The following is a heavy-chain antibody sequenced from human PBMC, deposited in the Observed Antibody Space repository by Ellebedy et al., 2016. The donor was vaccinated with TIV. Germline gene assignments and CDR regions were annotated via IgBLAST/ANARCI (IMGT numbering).Heavy chain of an antibody. CDR2: INSDGSST. D-gene: IGHD6-19*01. CDR3: ARAGSSGWEAYFDL. J-gene: IGHJ2*01. Sequence: GESLKISCAASGFTFTQYWLHWVRQAPGKGPVWASRINSDGSSTTYADSVNGRFTISRDNAKNTLYLQMNSLRAEDTAVYYCARAGSSGWEAYFDLWGRGTLVTVSS. V-gene: IGHV3-74*01. CDR1: GFTFTQYW.